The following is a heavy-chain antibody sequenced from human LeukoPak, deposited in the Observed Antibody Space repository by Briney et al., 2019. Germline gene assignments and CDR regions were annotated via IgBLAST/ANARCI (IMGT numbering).Heavy chain of an antibody. D-gene: IGHD3-22*01. V-gene: IGHV3-33*06. Sequence: GGSLRLSCAASGFTFSSYWMSWVRQAPGKGLEWVALIWYDGSNKYYADSVKGRFTISRDNPKNTLYLQMNSLRAEDTAIYYCAKDFFRSVSSGYYYLADYWGQGTLVTVSS. CDR3: AKDFFRSVSSGYYYLADY. CDR1: GFTFSSYW. CDR2: IWYDGSNK. J-gene: IGHJ4*02.